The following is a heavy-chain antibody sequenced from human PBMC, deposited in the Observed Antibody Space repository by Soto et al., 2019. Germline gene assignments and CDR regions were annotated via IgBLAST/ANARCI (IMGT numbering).Heavy chain of an antibody. D-gene: IGHD3-3*01. Sequence: SETLSLTCTVSGGSISSSSYYWGWIRQPPGKGLEWIGSIYYSGSTYYNPSLKGRVTISVDTSKNQLSLKLSSVTAADTAVYYCASRLYYDFWSGTSPRFDYWGQGTLVTVSS. J-gene: IGHJ4*02. CDR3: ASRLYYDFWSGTSPRFDY. V-gene: IGHV4-39*01. CDR1: GGSISSSSYY. CDR2: IYYSGST.